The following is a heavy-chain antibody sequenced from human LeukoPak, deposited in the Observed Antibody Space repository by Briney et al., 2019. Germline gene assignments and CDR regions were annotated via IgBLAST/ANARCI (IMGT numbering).Heavy chain of an antibody. V-gene: IGHV4-4*07. D-gene: IGHD5-24*01. CDR1: GGSISNYY. CDR3: ARGRYCSATICSGGDAFDI. CDR2: IYTSAST. J-gene: IGHJ3*02. Sequence: SETLSLTCTVSGGSISNYYWSWIRQPAGKGLEWIGRIYTSASTNYNPSLKRRVTLSVAASKNQFSLRLSSLTAADTAVYYCARGRYCSATICSGGDAFDIWGQGTVVTVSS.